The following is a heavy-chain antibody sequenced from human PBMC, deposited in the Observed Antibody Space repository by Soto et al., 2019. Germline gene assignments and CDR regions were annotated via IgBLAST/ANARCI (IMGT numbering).Heavy chain of an antibody. CDR1: GGSVSRSGYY. CDR3: ARASSSWYFDY. V-gene: IGHV4-31*01. CDR2: VYYSGNT. D-gene: IGHD6-13*01. Sequence: QVQLRESGPGLVKPSQTLSLTCTVSGGSVSRSGYYWSWIRQPPGKGLEWIGYVYYSGNTYYNPSLKSQISISRDTSKNQFSLKLSSVTAADTAVYYCARASSSWYFDYWGQGTLVAVSS. J-gene: IGHJ4*02.